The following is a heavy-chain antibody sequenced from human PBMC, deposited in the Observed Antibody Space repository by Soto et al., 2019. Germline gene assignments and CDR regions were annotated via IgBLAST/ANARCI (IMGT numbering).Heavy chain of an antibody. Sequence: EVQPVESGGGLVQPGESLRLSCAASGFTFSSYWMHWVRQAPGKGLVWVSRINSDGSTTSYADSVKGRFTISRDNAKNTQYLQMNSLRAEDTAVYYCARVLTGSWNWFDPWGQGTLVTVSS. CDR1: GFTFSSYW. V-gene: IGHV3-74*01. CDR3: ARVLTGSWNWFDP. D-gene: IGHD6-13*01. J-gene: IGHJ5*02. CDR2: INSDGSTT.